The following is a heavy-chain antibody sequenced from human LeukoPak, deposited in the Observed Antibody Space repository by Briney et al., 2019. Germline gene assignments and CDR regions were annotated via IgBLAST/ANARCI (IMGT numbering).Heavy chain of an antibody. D-gene: IGHD3-22*01. CDR1: GFTMKNFG. Sequence: GGSLRLSCAVSGFTMKNFGMHWVRQAPGKGLEWVAVIWYDGSQRHYIDSVKGRFTISRENSMNTLSLEMNGLRAEDTAVYYCARSPTGRATMIEAYLQHWGQGTLVTVSS. CDR3: ARSPTGRATMIEAYLQH. V-gene: IGHV3-33*01. CDR2: IWYDGSQR. J-gene: IGHJ1*01.